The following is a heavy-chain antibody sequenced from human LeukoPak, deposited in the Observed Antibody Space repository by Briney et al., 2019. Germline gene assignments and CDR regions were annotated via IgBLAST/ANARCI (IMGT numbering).Heavy chain of an antibody. Sequence: GGSLRLSCAASGFTFSSYAMSWVRQAPGKGLEWVSAISGSGGSTYYADSVKGRFTISRDNSKNTLYLQMNSLRAEDTAVYYGAKSDHGFWYFDLWGRGTLVTVSS. CDR1: GFTFSSYA. CDR2: ISGSGGST. D-gene: IGHD1-14*01. J-gene: IGHJ2*01. CDR3: AKSDHGFWYFDL. V-gene: IGHV3-23*01.